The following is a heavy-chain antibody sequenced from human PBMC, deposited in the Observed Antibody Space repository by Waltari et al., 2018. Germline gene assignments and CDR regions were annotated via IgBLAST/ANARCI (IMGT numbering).Heavy chain of an antibody. J-gene: IGHJ4*02. CDR1: GFTFSSYA. D-gene: IGHD6-6*01. Sequence: QVQLVESGGGVVQPGRSLRLSCAASGFTFSSYAMHWVRQAPGKGLEWVAVISYDGSNKYYADSVKGRFTISRDNSKNTLYLQMNSLRAEDTAVYYCAREPPDDSSSYYFDYWGQGTLVTVSS. CDR2: ISYDGSNK. CDR3: AREPPDDSSSYYFDY. V-gene: IGHV3-30-3*01.